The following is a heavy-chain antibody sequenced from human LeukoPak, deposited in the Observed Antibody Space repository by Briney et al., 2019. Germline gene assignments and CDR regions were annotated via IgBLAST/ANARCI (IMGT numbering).Heavy chain of an antibody. CDR3: APFDYYGSGRASP. V-gene: IGHV4-34*01. CDR1: GGSFSGCY. J-gene: IGHJ5*02. D-gene: IGHD3-10*01. Sequence: ASETLSLTCAVYGGSFSGCYWSWIRHPPRKGLDWIGEINHSGSTNYNPSLKSRVTISVDTSKNQFSLKLSSVTAADTAVYYCAPFDYYGSGRASPWGQGTLVTVSS. CDR2: INHSGST.